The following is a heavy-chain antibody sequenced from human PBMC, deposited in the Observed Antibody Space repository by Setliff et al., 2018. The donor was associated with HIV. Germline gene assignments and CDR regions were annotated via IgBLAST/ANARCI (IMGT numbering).Heavy chain of an antibody. V-gene: IGHV4-39*07. CDR1: DDSISRSSYY. Sequence: SETLSLTCTVTDDSISRSSYYWAWIRQSPGKGLEWIGSIYYSGSTYYNPSLKSRVTISVNKSKNQFSLRLTSVTAADTAVYYCARGANFWSGYDSWGQGTLVTVSS. CDR2: IYYSGST. D-gene: IGHD3-3*01. CDR3: ARGANFWSGYDS. J-gene: IGHJ4*02.